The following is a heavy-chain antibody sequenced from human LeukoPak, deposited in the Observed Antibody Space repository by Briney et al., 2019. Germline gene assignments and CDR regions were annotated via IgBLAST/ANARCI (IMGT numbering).Heavy chain of an antibody. Sequence: SETLSLTCTVSGGSISSYYWSWIRQPPGKGLEWIGYIYYSGSTNYNLSLKSRVTISVDTSKNQFSLKLSSVTAADTAVYYCARAPRSGADYWGQGTLVTVSS. CDR2: IYYSGST. CDR3: ARAPRSGADY. CDR1: GGSISSYY. J-gene: IGHJ4*02. V-gene: IGHV4-59*12. D-gene: IGHD3-3*01.